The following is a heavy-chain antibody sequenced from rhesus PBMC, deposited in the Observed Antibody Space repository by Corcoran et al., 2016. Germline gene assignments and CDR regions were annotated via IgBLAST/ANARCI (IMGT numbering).Heavy chain of an antibody. CDR1: GLTFSDYY. CDR3: ARGEIGSTVLAY. D-gene: IGHD5-12*01. CDR2: IRSKRNGGTP. V-gene: IGHV3S22*01. Sequence: VQLVESGGGLVQPGGSLRLSCAASGLTFSDYYMTWVRQAQGKGRQLVGFIRSKRNGGTPEYAASVKGRFTISIDDSKSIATLQMNSLKTEDTAMYYCARGEIGSTVLAYWGQGVLVTVSS. J-gene: IGHJ4*01.